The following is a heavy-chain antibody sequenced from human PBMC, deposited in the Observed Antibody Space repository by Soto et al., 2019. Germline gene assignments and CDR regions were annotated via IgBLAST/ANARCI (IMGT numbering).Heavy chain of an antibody. Sequence: QVQLVESGGGVVQPGRSLRLSCAASGFTFSSYVMHWVRQAPGKGLEWVAIISYDGNNKYYADSVKGRFTMSRDNSKNTLYLQMHSLRAEDTAVYYCARAGCDGGSCYTLVGLRYGMDVWGQGTTVTVSS. CDR2: ISYDGNNK. CDR3: ARAGCDGGSCYTLVGLRYGMDV. J-gene: IGHJ6*02. V-gene: IGHV3-30-3*01. CDR1: GFTFSSYV. D-gene: IGHD2-15*01.